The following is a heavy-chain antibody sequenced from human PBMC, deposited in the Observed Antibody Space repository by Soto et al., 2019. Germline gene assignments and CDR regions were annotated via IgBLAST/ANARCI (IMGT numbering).Heavy chain of an antibody. CDR2: ISHDGHA. Sequence: TLSLTCSILGDSISDTRFYWGWVRQSPEKGLEWIGSISHDGHAYYNPSLKSRVTLFADTSRNQFSLTMKSVTVADTALYFCARQVYGDYSGGNWFDPWGQGALVTVSS. D-gene: IGHD4-17*01. V-gene: IGHV4-39*01. J-gene: IGHJ5*02. CDR1: GDSISDTRFY. CDR3: ARQVYGDYSGGNWFDP.